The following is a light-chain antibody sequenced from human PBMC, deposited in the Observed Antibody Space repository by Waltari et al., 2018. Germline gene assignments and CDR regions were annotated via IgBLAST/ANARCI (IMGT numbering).Light chain of an antibody. CDR3: SSYAGSSKGV. Sequence: QSALTQPASVSGPPVQSITISCTATSTAVGNHKRGPWYHQHPGKAPKLMIYAVSKRPSGVSDRFSGSKSGDMASLTISGLQPEDEAEYFCSSYAGSSKGVFGGGTKVTVL. J-gene: IGLJ2*01. V-gene: IGLV2-23*02. CDR2: AVS. CDR1: STAVGNHKR.